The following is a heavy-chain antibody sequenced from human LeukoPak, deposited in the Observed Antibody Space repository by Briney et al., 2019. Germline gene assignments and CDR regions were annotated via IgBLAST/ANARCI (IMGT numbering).Heavy chain of an antibody. CDR2: IYYSGST. D-gene: IGHD6-19*01. CDR1: GGSISSSSYY. CDR3: ARDSEQWLVYFDY. V-gene: IGHV4-39*07. J-gene: IGHJ4*02. Sequence: PSETLSLTSTVSGGSISSSSYYWGWIRQPPGKGLEWIGSIYYSGSTYYNPSLKSRVTISVDTSKNQFSLKLSPVTAADTAVYYCARDSEQWLVYFDYWGQGTLVTVSS.